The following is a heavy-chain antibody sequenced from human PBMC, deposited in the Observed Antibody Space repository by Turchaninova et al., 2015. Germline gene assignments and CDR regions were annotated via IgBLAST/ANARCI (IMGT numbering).Heavy chain of an antibody. CDR1: GGTFSSYA. D-gene: IGHD7-27*01. CDR2: IIPIFGTT. CDR3: ARDGLGAFDI. V-gene: IGHV1-69*01. J-gene: IGHJ3*02. Sequence: QVQLVQSGAEVKKPGSSVKVSCKASGGTFSSYAISWVRQAPGQGLEWMGGIIPIFGTTTYAQTFRGRVQITADESTSTAYVELSSLRAEDTAVDYCARDGLGAFDIWGQGTMVTVSS.